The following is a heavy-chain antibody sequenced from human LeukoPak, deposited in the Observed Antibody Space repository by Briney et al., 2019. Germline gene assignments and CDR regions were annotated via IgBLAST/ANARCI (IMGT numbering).Heavy chain of an antibody. V-gene: IGHV3-21*01. D-gene: IGHD2-8*02. Sequence: PGGSLRLSCGASGFTYSTYTINWVRQAPGKGLEWVSSVSSSGHYIYSADSLKGRFTISRDNAKNLVFLQMTDLRAEDTAVYYSARDGVLVSNSPSQWFFDFWGRGTLVTVSS. CDR3: ARDGVLVSNSPSQWFFDF. CDR2: VSSSGHYI. J-gene: IGHJ2*01. CDR1: GFTYSTYT.